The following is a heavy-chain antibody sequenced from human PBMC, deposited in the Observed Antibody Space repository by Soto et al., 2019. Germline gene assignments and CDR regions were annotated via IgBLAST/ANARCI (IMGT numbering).Heavy chain of an antibody. V-gene: IGHV3-21*01. D-gene: IGHD1-1*01. CDR3: ARYDAFKAFDL. CDR2: ISSGSVHI. CDR1: GFTFNSYS. Sequence: GGSLRLSCAASGFTFNSYSVNWVRQAPGKGLGWVASISSGSVHIDFADSVKGRFTISRDDVTNSVSLQMDSLRVEDTGIYYCARYDAFKAFDLWGQGTMVTVSS. J-gene: IGHJ3*01.